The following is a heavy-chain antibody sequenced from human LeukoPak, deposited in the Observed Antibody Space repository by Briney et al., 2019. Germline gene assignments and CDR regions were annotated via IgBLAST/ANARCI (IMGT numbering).Heavy chain of an antibody. V-gene: IGHV4-39*01. CDR3: ARLRDGYNFNPFDY. CDR2: IYYSAST. D-gene: IGHD5-24*01. CDR1: GGSISSSSYN. Sequence: SETLSLTCTVSGGSISSSSYNWGWLRQPPGQGLEGIGSIYYSASTYYNPSLKSPVTISVDTSKNQFSLKLSSVTAADTAVYYCARLRDGYNFNPFDYWGQGTLVTVSS. J-gene: IGHJ4*02.